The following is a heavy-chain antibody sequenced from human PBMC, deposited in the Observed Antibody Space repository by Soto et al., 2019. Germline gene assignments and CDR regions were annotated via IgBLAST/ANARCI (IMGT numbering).Heavy chain of an antibody. J-gene: IGHJ6*02. V-gene: IGHV1-3*01. D-gene: IGHD1-7*01. CDR3: ANSITGTTVGGYYYYGMDV. Sequence: ASVKVSCKASGYTFTSYSIHWVRQAPGQRLEWMGWINAGNGNTKYSQKFQGRVTITRDTSASTAYMELSSLRSEDTAVYYCANSITGTTVGGYYYYGMDVWGQGTTVTVSS. CDR2: INAGNGNT. CDR1: GYTFTSYS.